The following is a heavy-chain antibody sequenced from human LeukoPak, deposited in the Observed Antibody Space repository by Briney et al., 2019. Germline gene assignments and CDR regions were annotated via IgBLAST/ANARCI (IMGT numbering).Heavy chain of an antibody. CDR1: GFTFDDYA. D-gene: IGHD6-13*01. Sequence: GGSLRLSCAASGFTFDDYAMHWVRQAPGKGLEWVSGISWNSGSIGYADSVKGRFTISRENAKNSLYLQMNSLRAGDTAVYYCARAYSSSWIIDYWGQGTLVTVSS. V-gene: IGHV3-9*01. CDR3: ARAYSSSWIIDY. CDR2: ISWNSGSI. J-gene: IGHJ4*02.